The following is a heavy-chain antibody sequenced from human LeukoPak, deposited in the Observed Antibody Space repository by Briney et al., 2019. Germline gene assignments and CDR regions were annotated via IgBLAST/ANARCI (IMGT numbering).Heavy chain of an antibody. CDR2: AHYSGST. D-gene: IGHD5-24*01. Sequence: SETLPLTCSVSGGSISSYYWSWIRQAPGKGLEWIGFAHYSGSTNYNPSLKSRVTISVDTSKSQFSLKLISVTAADTAVYYCASKMSTYWFFDVWGRGTLVTVSS. CDR1: GGSISSYY. J-gene: IGHJ2*01. V-gene: IGHV4-59*01. CDR3: ASKMSTYWFFDV.